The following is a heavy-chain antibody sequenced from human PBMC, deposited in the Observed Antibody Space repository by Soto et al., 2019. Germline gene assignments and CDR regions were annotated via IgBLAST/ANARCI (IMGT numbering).Heavy chain of an antibody. Sequence: GGSLRLSCAASGFTFSTYAMSWLRQAPGKGLEWVSTISAGGDSTYYADSVKGQFTISRDNSKNTLSLQLRSLRAEDTGFYYCARVGGLSDLFDFWGQGTLVTVSS. D-gene: IGHD3-16*01. J-gene: IGHJ4*02. CDR1: GFTFSTYA. CDR2: ISAGGDST. CDR3: ARVGGLSDLFDF. V-gene: IGHV3-23*01.